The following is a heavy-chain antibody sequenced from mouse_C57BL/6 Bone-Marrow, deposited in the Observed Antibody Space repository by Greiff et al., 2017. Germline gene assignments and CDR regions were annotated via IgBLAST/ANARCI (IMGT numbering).Heavy chain of an antibody. J-gene: IGHJ3*01. CDR1: GYTFTSYW. D-gene: IGHD2-3*01. Sequence: QVQLQQPGAELVMPGASVKLSCKASGYTFTSYWMHWVKQRPGQGLEWIGEIDPSDSYTNYNQKFKGKSTLTVDKSSSTAYMQLRSLTSEDSAVYYCAREDDGYYSAWFAYWGQGTLVTGSA. CDR3: AREDDGYYSAWFAY. CDR2: IDPSDSYT. V-gene: IGHV1-69*01.